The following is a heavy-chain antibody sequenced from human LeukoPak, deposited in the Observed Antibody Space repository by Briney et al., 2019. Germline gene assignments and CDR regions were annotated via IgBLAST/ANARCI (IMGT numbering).Heavy chain of an antibody. V-gene: IGHV3-64*01. CDR1: GFTFSSYA. CDR3: ARVGDYMDV. J-gene: IGHJ6*03. Sequence: GGSLRLSCAASGFTFSSYAMHWVRQAPGKGLEYVSAISSNGGSTYYANSVKGRFTISRDNSKNTLYLQMGSLRAEDMAVYYCARVGDYMDVWGKGTTVTVS. CDR2: ISSNGGST.